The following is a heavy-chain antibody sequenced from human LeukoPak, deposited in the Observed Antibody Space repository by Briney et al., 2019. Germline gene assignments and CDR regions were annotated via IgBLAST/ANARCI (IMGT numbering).Heavy chain of an antibody. D-gene: IGHD3-10*01. CDR2: LSGSGGST. J-gene: IGHJ4*02. Sequence: GGSLRLSCAASGFTFSYYAMSWVRQSPERGLEWVSALSGSGGSTYYADSVKGRFTISRDNSKNTLYLQMNSLRAEDTAVYYCARSTAGNVDYWGQGTLVTVSS. CDR3: ARSTAGNVDY. CDR1: GFTFSYYA. V-gene: IGHV3-23*01.